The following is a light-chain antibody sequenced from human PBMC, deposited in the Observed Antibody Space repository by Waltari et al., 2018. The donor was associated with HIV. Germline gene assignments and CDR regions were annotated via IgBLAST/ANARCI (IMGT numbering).Light chain of an antibody. CDR2: DNN. CDR1: TSNIEPNY. J-gene: IGLJ2*01. V-gene: IGLV1-51*01. CDR3: GTWDSSLNTPV. Sequence: QPVLTQPPSVSAAPGRSVTITCSGSTSNIEPNYVSVYQQIPGTAPKLLIYDNNKRPSGIPERFSGSKSATSATLGITGLQTGDEAEYFCGTWDSSLNTPVFGGGSRLTVL.